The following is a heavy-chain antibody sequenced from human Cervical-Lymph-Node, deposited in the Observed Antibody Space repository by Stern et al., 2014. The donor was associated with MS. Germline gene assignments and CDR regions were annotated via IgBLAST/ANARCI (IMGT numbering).Heavy chain of an antibody. CDR1: GGTFSSST. J-gene: IGHJ4*02. Sequence: VHLVESVAEVKKPGSSVKVSCKASGGTFSSSTISWVRQAPGQGPEWMGGIIPLFGTANYAQKFQGRVTITADESASTAYMELSSLSSEDTAVYYCARELSQVLVYWGQGTLVTVSS. V-gene: IGHV1-69*01. CDR3: ARELSQVLVY. CDR2: IIPLFGTA.